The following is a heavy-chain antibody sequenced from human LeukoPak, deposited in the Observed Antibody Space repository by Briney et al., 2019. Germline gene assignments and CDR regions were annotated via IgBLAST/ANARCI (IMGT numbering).Heavy chain of an antibody. CDR1: GGSISSYY. CDR3: ARDHSSGWYRGAIGI. Sequence: PSETLSLTCTVSGGSISSYYWSWIRQPPGKGLEWIGYIYYSGSTNYNPSLKSRVTISVDTSKNQFSLKLSSVTAADTAMYYCARDHSSGWYRGAIGICGQGRTLTVSS. CDR2: IYYSGST. D-gene: IGHD6-19*01. V-gene: IGHV4-59*01. J-gene: IGHJ3*02.